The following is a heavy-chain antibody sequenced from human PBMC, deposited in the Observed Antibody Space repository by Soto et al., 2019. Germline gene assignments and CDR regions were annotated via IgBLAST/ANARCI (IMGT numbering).Heavy chain of an antibody. CDR2: IYYSGST. D-gene: IGHD6-19*01. J-gene: IGHJ4*02. CDR3: ARGATEWLVLGVFDY. V-gene: IGHV4-59*01. CDR1: GGSISSYY. Sequence: SETLSLTCTVSGGSISSYYWSWIRQPPGKGLEWIGYIYYSGSTNYNPSLKSRVTISVDTSKNQFSLKLSSVTAADTAVYYCARGATEWLVLGVFDYWGQGTLVTVSS.